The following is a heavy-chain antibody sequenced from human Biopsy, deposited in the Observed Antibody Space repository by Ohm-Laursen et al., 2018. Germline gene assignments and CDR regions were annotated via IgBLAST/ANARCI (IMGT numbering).Heavy chain of an antibody. V-gene: IGHV1-2*02. Sequence: ASVKASCKGSGYAVNDYFLHWLRQAPGQGPEWMGGISPNRGGTNYAQKFQGRVTKTTDTSTSTVYLELRRLISDDTAVYYCARDIMNRIAGLVARSDVFDVWGQGTLVTVSS. D-gene: IGHD3-16*01. CDR1: GYAVNDYF. J-gene: IGHJ3*01. CDR3: ARDIMNRIAGLVARSDVFDV. CDR2: ISPNRGGT.